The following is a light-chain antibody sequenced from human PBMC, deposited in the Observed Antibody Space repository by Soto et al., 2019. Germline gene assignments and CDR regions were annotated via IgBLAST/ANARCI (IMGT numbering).Light chain of an antibody. Sequence: QSALTQPASVSGSPGQSITISCTGTSSDFGGFNHVSWYQHHPGKAPKLIIYEVTYRPSGVSNRFSGSKSDNTASLTVSGLQAEDEADYYCCSYTSSSTWVFGEGTKLTVL. J-gene: IGLJ3*02. V-gene: IGLV2-14*01. CDR3: CSYTSSSTWV. CDR1: SSDFGGFNH. CDR2: EVT.